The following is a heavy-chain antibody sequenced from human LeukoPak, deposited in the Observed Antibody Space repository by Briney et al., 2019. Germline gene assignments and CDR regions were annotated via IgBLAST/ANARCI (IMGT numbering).Heavy chain of an antibody. V-gene: IGHV4-34*01. Sequence: SETLSLTCAVYGGSFSGHYWSWIRQPPGKGLEWIGEINHSGSTNYNPSLKSRVTISVDTSKNQFSLKLSSVTAADTAVYYCARTRRLGYCSGGSCYSGGFAGWGQGTLVTVSS. D-gene: IGHD2-15*01. CDR1: GGSFSGHY. J-gene: IGHJ4*02. CDR2: INHSGST. CDR3: ARTRRLGYCSGGSCYSGGFAG.